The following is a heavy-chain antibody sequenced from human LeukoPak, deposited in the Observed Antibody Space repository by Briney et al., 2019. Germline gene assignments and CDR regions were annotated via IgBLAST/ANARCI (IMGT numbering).Heavy chain of an antibody. CDR2: ISSSGSTI. V-gene: IGHV3-48*03. J-gene: IGHJ4*02. Sequence: PGGSLRLSCAASGFTFSSYEMNWVRQAPGKGLEWVSYISSSGSTIYYADSVKGRFTISRDNAKNSLCLQMNSLRAEDTAVYYCARGRSYYYDSSGYYDYWGQGTLVTVSS. CDR1: GFTFSSYE. CDR3: ARGRSYYYDSSGYYDY. D-gene: IGHD3-22*01.